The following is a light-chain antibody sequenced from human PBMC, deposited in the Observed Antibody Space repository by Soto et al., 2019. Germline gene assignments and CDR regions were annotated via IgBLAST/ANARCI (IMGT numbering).Light chain of an antibody. CDR2: DVS. J-gene: IGLJ1*01. CDR1: SFNIGGNS. CDR3: CSYAGSYTFV. V-gene: IGLV2-11*01. Sequence: QSVLTQPPSVSAAPGQKVTISCSGSSFNIGGNSVSWYQQLPGTAPKLLIYDVSKRPSGVPDRFSGSKSGNTASLTISGLQAEDEADYYCCSYAGSYTFVFGTGTKVTVL.